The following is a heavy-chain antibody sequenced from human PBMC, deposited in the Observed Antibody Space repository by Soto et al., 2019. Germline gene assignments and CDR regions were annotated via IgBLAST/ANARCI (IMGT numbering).Heavy chain of an antibody. CDR3: ATRLDGYSSARFDY. CDR1: GGTFSRDA. CDR2: IIPIFGTA. D-gene: IGHD6-19*01. V-gene: IGHV1-69*13. Sequence: ASVKVSCKASGGTFSRDAISWVRQAPGQGLEWMGGIIPIFGTANYAQKFQGRVTITADESTSTAYMELSSLRSEDTAVYYCATRLDGYSSARFDYWGQGTLVTVSS. J-gene: IGHJ4*02.